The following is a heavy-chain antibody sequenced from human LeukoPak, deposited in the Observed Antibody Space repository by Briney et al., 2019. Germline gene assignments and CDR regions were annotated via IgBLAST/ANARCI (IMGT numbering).Heavy chain of an antibody. CDR3: ASPVDTYCSSTSCSYFQH. D-gene: IGHD2-2*01. J-gene: IGHJ1*01. CDR1: GFTFSSYS. Sequence: PGGSLRLSCAASGFTFSSYSMNWVRQAPGKGLEWVSSISSSSSYIYYADSVKGRFTISRDNAKNPLYLQMNSLRAEDTAVYYCASPVDTYCSSTSCSYFQHWGQGTLVTVSS. CDR2: ISSSSSYI. V-gene: IGHV3-21*01.